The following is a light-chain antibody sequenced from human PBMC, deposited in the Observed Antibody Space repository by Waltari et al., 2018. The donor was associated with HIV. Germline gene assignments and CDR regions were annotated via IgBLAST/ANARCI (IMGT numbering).Light chain of an antibody. CDR1: QSISSY. V-gene: IGKV1-39*01. Sequence: DIQMTQSPSSLSASVGYRVPITCRASQSISSYLNLYQQKPGKAPKLLIYAASSLQSGVPSRCSGSGAGTDFTLTISSLQPEDFATYYCQQSYSTPPLTFGGGTKVEIK. CDR3: QQSYSTPPLT. J-gene: IGKJ4*01. CDR2: AAS.